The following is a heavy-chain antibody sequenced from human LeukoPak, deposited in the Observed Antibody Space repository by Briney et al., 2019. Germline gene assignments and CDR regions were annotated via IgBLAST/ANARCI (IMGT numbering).Heavy chain of an antibody. V-gene: IGHV3-23*01. D-gene: IGHD1-26*01. CDR1: GFTFSSYA. CDR2: ISGSGGST. Sequence: PGGSLRLSCAASGFTFSSYAMSWVRQAPGKGLEWVSAISGSGGSTYYADSVKGRFTISRDNPKNTLYLQMNSLRAEDTAVYYCARGSGSYYRLDYWGQGTLVTVSS. CDR3: ARGSGSYYRLDY. J-gene: IGHJ4*02.